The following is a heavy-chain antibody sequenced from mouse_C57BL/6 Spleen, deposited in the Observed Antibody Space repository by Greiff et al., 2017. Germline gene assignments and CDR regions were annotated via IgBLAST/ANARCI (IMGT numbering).Heavy chain of an antibody. J-gene: IGHJ4*01. Sequence: VQLQQPGAELVKPGASVKLSCKASGYTFTSYWMHWVKQRPGQGLEWIGMIHPNSGSTNYNEKFKSKATLTVDKSSSTAYMQLSSLTSEDSAVYYCASRSTMVTTRYAMDYWGQGTSVTVSS. V-gene: IGHV1-64*01. CDR3: ASRSTMVTTRYAMDY. CDR2: IHPNSGST. D-gene: IGHD2-2*01. CDR1: GYTFTSYW.